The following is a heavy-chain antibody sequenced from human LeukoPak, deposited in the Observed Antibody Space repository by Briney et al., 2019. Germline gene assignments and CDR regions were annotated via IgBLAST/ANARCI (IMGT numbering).Heavy chain of an antibody. CDR2: IYTSGST. CDR3: ARVRYFDWLLAGYYYYYYMDV. J-gene: IGHJ6*03. V-gene: IGHV4-61*02. CDR1: GNSISSGDNY. Sequence: PSETLSLTCTVSGNSISSGDNYWSWIRQPAGKGLEWIGRIYTSGSTNYNPSLKSRVTISVDTSKNQFSLKLSSVTAADTAVYYCARVRYFDWLLAGYYYYYYMDVWGKGTTVTVSS. D-gene: IGHD3-9*01.